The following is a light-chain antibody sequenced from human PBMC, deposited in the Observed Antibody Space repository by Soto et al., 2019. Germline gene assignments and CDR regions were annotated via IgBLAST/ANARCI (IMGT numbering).Light chain of an antibody. CDR2: RAS. CDR1: QFVSSY. J-gene: IGKJ4*01. V-gene: IGKV3-15*01. CDR3: QQRSNWPLT. Sequence: EIVMTQSPATLSVSLGERATLSCRASQFVSSYVAWFQQKHGQPPRLFINRASARATSIPARCSGSGSGTEFTLTISSLEPEDFAVYYCQQRSNWPLTLGGGTKVDIK.